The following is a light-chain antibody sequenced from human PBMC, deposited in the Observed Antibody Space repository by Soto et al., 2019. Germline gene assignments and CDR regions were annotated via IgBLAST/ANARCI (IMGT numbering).Light chain of an antibody. J-gene: IGKJ5*01. CDR1: QSVSSSY. Sequence: EIVMTQPPATLSVSPGERATLSCGASQSVSSSYLAWYQQKPGLAPRLLIYDASSRATGIPDRFSGSGSGTDFTLTISRLEPEDFAVYYCQQYGSSPAITFGQGTRLEIK. V-gene: IGKV3D-20*01. CDR3: QQYGSSPAIT. CDR2: DAS.